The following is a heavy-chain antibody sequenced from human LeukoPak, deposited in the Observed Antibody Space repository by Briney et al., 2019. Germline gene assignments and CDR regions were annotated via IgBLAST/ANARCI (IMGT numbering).Heavy chain of an antibody. CDR3: VKDRGGFSNAWYFHY. CDR2: ISDNGIST. J-gene: IGHJ4*02. D-gene: IGHD3-10*01. Sequence: GGSLRLSCSASGFTFNIYAMHWVRQAPGKGLKYVSAISDNGISTYYADSVKGRYTISRDNSKNTLYLKMRSLRVEDTAVYYCVKDRGGFSNAWYFHYWGQGALVTVSS. V-gene: IGHV3-64D*09. CDR1: GFTFNIYA.